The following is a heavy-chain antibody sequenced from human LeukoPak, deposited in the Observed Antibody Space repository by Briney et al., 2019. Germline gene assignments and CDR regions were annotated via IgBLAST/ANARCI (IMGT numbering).Heavy chain of an antibody. CDR3: ARGATYCSSTSCQIYYYYYYMDV. CDR2: IIPMFGTA. Sequence: SVKVSCKASGGIFITYGITWVRQAPGQGLEWMGGIIPMFGTANYAQKFQGRVTITTDESTSTAYMELSSLTSEDTAVYYCARGATYCSSTSCQIYYYYYYMDVWGNGTTVTVSS. V-gene: IGHV1-69*05. D-gene: IGHD2-2*01. J-gene: IGHJ6*03. CDR1: GGIFITYG.